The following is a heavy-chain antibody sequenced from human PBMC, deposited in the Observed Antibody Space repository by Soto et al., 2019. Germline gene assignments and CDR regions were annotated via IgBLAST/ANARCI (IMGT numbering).Heavy chain of an antibody. J-gene: IGHJ5*02. Sequence: QVQLVESGGGVVPPGRSLTLSCAASGFTLSTFGMHWVRQAPGKGLEWVAVISYDGSDKYYAESVKGRFTISRDNSKNTMQLQMNSLKTEDTAVYYCARDSDPRMIREVLTDDLDRWGQGTLVTVSS. CDR1: GFTLSTFG. V-gene: IGHV3-30*03. CDR3: ARDSDPRMIREVLTDDLDR. CDR2: ISYDGSDK. D-gene: IGHD3-10*01.